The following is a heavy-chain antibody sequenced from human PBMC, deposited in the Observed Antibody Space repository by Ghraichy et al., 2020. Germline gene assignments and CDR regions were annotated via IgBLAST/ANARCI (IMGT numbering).Heavy chain of an antibody. D-gene: IGHD5-24*01. V-gene: IGHV4-59*01. CDR1: GGSISSYY. Sequence: SQTLSLTCNVSGGSISSYYWSWVRQPPGKGLEWIGCVVYSGTTNYNASLKSRVSISVDSSKKQLFLNLRSVTVADTAVYFCARGRAQGWLQSQDPLNRWGQGILVTVSS. J-gene: IGHJ4*02. CDR3: ARGRAQGWLQSQDPLNR. CDR2: VVYSGTT.